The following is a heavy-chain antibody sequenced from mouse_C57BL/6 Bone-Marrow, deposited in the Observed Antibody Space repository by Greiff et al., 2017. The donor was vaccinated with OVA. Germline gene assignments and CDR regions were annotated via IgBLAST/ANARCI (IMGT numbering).Heavy chain of an antibody. V-gene: IGHV5-4*01. CDR1: GFTFSSYA. J-gene: IGHJ2*01. D-gene: IGHD2-5*01. CDR2: ISDGGSYT. Sequence: EVKLEESGGGLVKPGGSLKLSCAASGFTFSSYAMSWVRQTPEKRLEWVATISDGGSYTYYPDNVKGRFTISRDNAKNNLYLQMSYLKSEDTAMYYGARDPHSNYLDYGGQGTTLTVSS. CDR3: ARDPHSNYLDY.